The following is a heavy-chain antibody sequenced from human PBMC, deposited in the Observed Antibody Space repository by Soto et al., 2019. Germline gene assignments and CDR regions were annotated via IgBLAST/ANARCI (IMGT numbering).Heavy chain of an antibody. CDR3: ARDATNWSRDY. D-gene: IGHD1-1*01. CDR1: GFTFSSRS. V-gene: IGHV3-21*01. Sequence: EVQLVESGGDLVKPGASLRLSCVACGFTFSSRSMSWVRQAPGRGLEWVSTLSSSGSTFYADSVKGRFTISRDNAKNSLYLQMNNLRVEDTAIYYCARDATNWSRDYWGQGNLVSVSS. J-gene: IGHJ4*02. CDR2: TLSSSGST.